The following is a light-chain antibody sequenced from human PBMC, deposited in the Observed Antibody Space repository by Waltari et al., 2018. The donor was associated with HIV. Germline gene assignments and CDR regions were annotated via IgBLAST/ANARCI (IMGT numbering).Light chain of an antibody. CDR3: SSYAGRYTVV. Sequence: QSALTQPRSVSGSPGQSVTISCTGTSSAVGAYDDVSWYQQYPGKAPKVILYGVTKRPSGIPDRFSGSKSGSTASLTISGPQAEDEADYFCSSYAGRYTVVFGGGTKLTVL. V-gene: IGLV2-11*01. J-gene: IGLJ2*01. CDR2: GVT. CDR1: SSAVGAYDD.